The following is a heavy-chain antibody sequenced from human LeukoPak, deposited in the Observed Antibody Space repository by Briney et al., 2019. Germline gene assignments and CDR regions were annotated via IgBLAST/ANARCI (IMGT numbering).Heavy chain of an antibody. Sequence: ASVKVSCKASGYTFTGYYMHWVRQAPGQGLEWMGWINPNSGGTNYAQKFQGRVTMTRDTSISTAYMELSRLRSDDTAVYYCARDLSVTMIVVVGPQDYWGQGTLVTVSS. D-gene: IGHD3-22*01. V-gene: IGHV1-2*02. CDR2: INPNSGGT. CDR3: ARDLSVTMIVVVGPQDY. CDR1: GYTFTGYY. J-gene: IGHJ4*02.